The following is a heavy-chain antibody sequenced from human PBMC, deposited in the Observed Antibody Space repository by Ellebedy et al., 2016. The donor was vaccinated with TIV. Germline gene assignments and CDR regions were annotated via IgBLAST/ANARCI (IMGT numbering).Heavy chain of an antibody. CDR2: INHSGST. J-gene: IGHJ4*02. CDR3: ARVWRGATHFDY. D-gene: IGHD4/OR15-4a*01. Sequence: SEILSLTXAVYGGSFSGYYWSWIRQPPGKGLEWIGEINHSGSTNYNPSLKSRVTISVDTSKNQFSLKLSSATAADTAVYYCARVWRGATHFDYWGQGTLVTVSS. V-gene: IGHV4-34*01. CDR1: GGSFSGYY.